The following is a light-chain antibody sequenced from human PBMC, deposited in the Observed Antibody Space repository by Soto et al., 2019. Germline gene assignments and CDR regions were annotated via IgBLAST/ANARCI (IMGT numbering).Light chain of an antibody. J-gene: IGKJ2*01. V-gene: IGKV3-20*01. CDR3: QQYGISPYT. CDR2: DAS. Sequence: EKLMTQSPCTLSLSKGERATLSCRASQSVSIHLAWYQQKPGQAPRLLIYDASNRATGIPARFSGSGSGTDFTLTISRLEPEDFAVYYCQQYGISPYTLGQGTKVDIK. CDR1: QSVSIH.